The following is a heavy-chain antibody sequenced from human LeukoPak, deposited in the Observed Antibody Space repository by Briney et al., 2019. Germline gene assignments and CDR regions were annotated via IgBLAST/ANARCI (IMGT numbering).Heavy chain of an antibody. CDR2: IRSKANSYAT. V-gene: IGHV3-73*01. D-gene: IGHD6-19*01. CDR1: GFTLSGSA. CDR3: ARGTLYSGWSYYFDY. Sequence: GGSLRLSCAASGFTLSGSAMHWVRQASGKGLEWVGRIRSKANSYATAYAASVKGRFTISRDDSKNTAYLQMNSLKTEDTAVYYCARGTLYSGWSYYFDYWGQGSQVTVSS. J-gene: IGHJ4*02.